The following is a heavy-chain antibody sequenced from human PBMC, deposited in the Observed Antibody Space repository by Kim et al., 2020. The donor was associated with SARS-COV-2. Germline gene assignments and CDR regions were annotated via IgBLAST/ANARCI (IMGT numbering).Heavy chain of an antibody. D-gene: IGHD3-22*01. V-gene: IGHV4-39*01. Sequence: SLKSRVTISVDTSKNQFSLKLSSVTAADTAVYYCARNRGYSSGYSSDIQHWGQGTLVTVSS. CDR3: ARNRGYSSGYSSDIQH. J-gene: IGHJ1*01.